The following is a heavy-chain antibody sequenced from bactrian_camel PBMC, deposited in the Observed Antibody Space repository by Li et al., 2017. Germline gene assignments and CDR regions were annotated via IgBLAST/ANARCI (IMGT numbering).Heavy chain of an antibody. CDR2: IHTAGSTA. Sequence: HVQLVESGGGSVQAGGSLTLSCEASGYTSVSYCMGWFRQPPGKQREGVAAIHTAGSTAYYADSVKGRFTISRDNANNTLYLQMNSLKPEDTAVYYCAVGTSLYDLQRARPKYWGQGTQVTVS. CDR3: AVGTSLYDLQRARPKY. J-gene: IGHJ4*01. CDR1: GYTSVSYC. V-gene: IGHV3S1*01. D-gene: IGHD5*01.